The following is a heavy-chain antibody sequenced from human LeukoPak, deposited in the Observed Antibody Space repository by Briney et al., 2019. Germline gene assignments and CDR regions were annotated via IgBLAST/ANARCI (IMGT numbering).Heavy chain of an antibody. D-gene: IGHD3-22*01. J-gene: IGHJ4*02. CDR2: ISGSGGGT. CDR1: GITLSNYG. CDR3: AKRGVVIRVILVAFHKEAYCFDS. V-gene: IGHV3-23*01. Sequence: GGSLRPSCAVSGITLSNYGMSWVRQAPGKGLEWVAGISGSGGGTNYADAVKGRFTTSRDNRKNTLHLQMNSLRAEDTAVYFCAKRGVVIRVILVAFHKEAYCFDSWGQGALVIVSS.